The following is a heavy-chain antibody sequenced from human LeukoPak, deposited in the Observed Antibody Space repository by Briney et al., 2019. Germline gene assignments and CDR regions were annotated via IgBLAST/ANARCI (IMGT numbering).Heavy chain of an antibody. D-gene: IGHD6-13*01. CDR3: ARDLIGTAAGTY. CDR2: ISAYNGNT. V-gene: IGHV1-18*01. CDR1: GGTFSSYA. Sequence: GSSVKVSCKASGGTFSSYAISWVRQAPGQGLEWMGWISAYNGNTNYAQKLQGRVTMTTDTSTSTAYMELRSLRSDDTAVYYCARDLIGTAAGTYWGQGTLVTVSS. J-gene: IGHJ4*02.